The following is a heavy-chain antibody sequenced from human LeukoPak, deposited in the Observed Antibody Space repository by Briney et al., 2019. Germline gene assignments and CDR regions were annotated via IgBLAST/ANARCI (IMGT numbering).Heavy chain of an antibody. Sequence: SVKVSCKASGGTFSSYAISWVRQAPGQGLEWMGGIIPIFGTANYAQKFQGRVTITADKSTSTAYMELSSLRVEDTAVYYCVRERFNNDYEAWGQGILVTVSS. V-gene: IGHV1-69*06. D-gene: IGHD3-22*01. J-gene: IGHJ5*02. CDR1: GGTFSSYA. CDR3: VRERFNNDYEA. CDR2: IIPIFGTA.